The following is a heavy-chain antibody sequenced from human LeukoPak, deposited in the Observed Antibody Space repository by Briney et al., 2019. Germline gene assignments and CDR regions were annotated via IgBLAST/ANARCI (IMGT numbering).Heavy chain of an antibody. D-gene: IGHD2-15*01. CDR2: TYYSGST. CDR3: ARRRSGGNCCAFDY. J-gene: IGHJ4*02. V-gene: IGHV4-39*01. Sequence: SETLSLTCTVSGGSITSSSYYWGWIRQPPGKGLEWIGNTYYSGSTSYNPSLKSRVTISIDTSRNQVSLILNSVTAADTAVYYCARRRSGGNCCAFDYWGQGTLVSVSS. CDR1: GGSITSSSYY.